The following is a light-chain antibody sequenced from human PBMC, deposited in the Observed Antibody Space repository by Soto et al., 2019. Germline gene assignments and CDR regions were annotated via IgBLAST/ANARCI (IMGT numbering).Light chain of an antibody. J-gene: IGKJ1*01. V-gene: IGKV3-11*01. CDR3: QQRSSWPWT. CDR1: QSVSTT. Sequence: EIVMAQSPATLAVSPGQRASLSCMASQSVSTTLAWYKQKPGQVPRLLIYDAANRATGIPARIGGSGSGTDFTLTISSLEPEDFAVYYCQQRSSWPWTFGQGTKVDIK. CDR2: DAA.